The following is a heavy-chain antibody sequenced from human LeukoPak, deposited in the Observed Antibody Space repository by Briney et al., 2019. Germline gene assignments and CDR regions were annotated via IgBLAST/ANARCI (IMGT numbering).Heavy chain of an antibody. Sequence: GGSLRLSCAASGFTASDHWMNWVRQAPGKGLEWVANIKQDDTEKYFVDSVKGRFTISRDNAENTLYLQMSSLRAEDTAVYYCAKEFYFHYYDSSGYYDKQVFDYWGQGTLVTVSS. CDR2: IKQDDTEK. D-gene: IGHD3-22*01. V-gene: IGHV3-7*01. J-gene: IGHJ4*02. CDR1: GFTASDHW. CDR3: AKEFYFHYYDSSGYYDKQVFDY.